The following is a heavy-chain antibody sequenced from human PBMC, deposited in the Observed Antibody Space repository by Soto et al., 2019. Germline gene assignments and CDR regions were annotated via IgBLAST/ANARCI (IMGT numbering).Heavy chain of an antibody. V-gene: IGHV3-7*01. D-gene: IGHD6-13*01. J-gene: IGHJ4*02. CDR2: IKQDGSEK. CDR1: GFTFSSSW. Sequence: EVQLVESGGGLVQPGGSLRLSCAASGFTFSSSWMSWVRQAAGKGLEWVANIKQDGSEKYYVDSGKGRFTISRDNAKNSLYLQMNSLRAEDTAVYYCARRIAAAGAYDYWGQGTLVTVSS. CDR3: ARRIAAAGAYDY.